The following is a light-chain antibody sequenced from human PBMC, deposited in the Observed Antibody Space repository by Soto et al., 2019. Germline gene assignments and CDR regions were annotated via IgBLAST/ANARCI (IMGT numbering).Light chain of an antibody. CDR3: QHYDNWPRT. CDR2: DAS. J-gene: IGKJ1*01. CDR1: QGIGST. V-gene: IGKV3-15*01. Sequence: EIVMTQSPATLSVSPWEGATLSCRASQGIGSTLAWYQHKPGQTPRLLIYDASTRATGVPARFSGSVSGTEFTLAISSLQSEDFAVYYCQHYDNWPRTFGQGTKVDIK.